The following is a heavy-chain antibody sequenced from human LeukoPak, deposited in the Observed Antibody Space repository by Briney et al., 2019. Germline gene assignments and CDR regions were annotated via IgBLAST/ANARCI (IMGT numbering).Heavy chain of an antibody. CDR2: IYYSGHT. CDR1: GGSVSSGDYY. J-gene: IGHJ4*02. D-gene: IGHD4-17*01. Sequence: SETLSLTCTVSGGSVSSGDYYWTWIRQPPGEGLEWIGYIYYSGHTYYNPSLKSRLTMSLDTSKNQFSLNLSFVTATDTAVYFCARADGDYSFDYWGQGTLVTVSS. V-gene: IGHV4-30-4*01. CDR3: ARADGDYSFDY.